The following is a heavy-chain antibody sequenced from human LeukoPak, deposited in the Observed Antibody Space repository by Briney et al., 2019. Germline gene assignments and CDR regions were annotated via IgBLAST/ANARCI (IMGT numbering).Heavy chain of an antibody. D-gene: IGHD5-18*01. J-gene: IGHJ4*02. Sequence: ASVKVSCKASGGTFNSYGIIWVRQAPGQGLEWMGGIIPILGTANYAQKFQGRVTITADKSTSTAYMELSSLRSEDTAVYYCARGRDTAMVTPFDYWGQGTLVTVSS. V-gene: IGHV1-69*10. CDR1: GGTFNSYG. CDR3: ARGRDTAMVTPFDY. CDR2: IIPILGTA.